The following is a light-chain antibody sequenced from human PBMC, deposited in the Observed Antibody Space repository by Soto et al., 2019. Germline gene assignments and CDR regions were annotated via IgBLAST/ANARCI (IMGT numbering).Light chain of an antibody. CDR3: QSYDSSLSGSV. CDR1: SSNIGAGYD. V-gene: IGLV1-40*01. Sequence: QPPSVSGAPGQRVTISCTGSSSNIGAGYDVHWYQQLPGTAPKLLIYGNSNRPSGVPDRFSGSKSGTSASLAITGLQAEDEADYYCQSYDSSLSGSVFGGGTKLTVL. J-gene: IGLJ2*01. CDR2: GNS.